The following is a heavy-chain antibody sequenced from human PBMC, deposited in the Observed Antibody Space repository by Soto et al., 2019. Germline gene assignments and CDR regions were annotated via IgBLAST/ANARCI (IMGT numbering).Heavy chain of an antibody. CDR1: GFTFNSCW. CDR3: ARGRGAAADYFDF. Sequence: PGESLKISCVASGFTFNSCWMHWVRQAPGKGLVWVSRINSDGSTTDYADSVKGRFTISRDNAKNSLFLQMNSLRAEDTAVYYCARGRGAAADYFDFWGQGTLVTVSS. J-gene: IGHJ4*02. CDR2: INSDGSTT. V-gene: IGHV3-74*01. D-gene: IGHD6-13*01.